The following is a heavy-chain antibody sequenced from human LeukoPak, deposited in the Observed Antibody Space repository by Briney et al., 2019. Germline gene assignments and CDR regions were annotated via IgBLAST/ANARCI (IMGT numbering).Heavy chain of an antibody. Sequence: GGSLRLSCAASGFTVSSNYMSWVRQAPGKGLEWVSYISSSSSTIYYADSVKGRFTISRDNAKNSLYLQMNSLRAEDTAVYYCARGPSTVTTLADAFDIWGQGTMVTVSS. V-gene: IGHV3-48*04. CDR1: GFTVSSNY. CDR3: ARGPSTVTTLADAFDI. CDR2: ISSSSSTI. J-gene: IGHJ3*02. D-gene: IGHD4-17*01.